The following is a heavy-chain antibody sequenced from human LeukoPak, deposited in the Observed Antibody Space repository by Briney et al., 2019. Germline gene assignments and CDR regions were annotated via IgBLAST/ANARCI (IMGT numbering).Heavy chain of an antibody. D-gene: IGHD3-10*01. J-gene: IGHJ1*01. Sequence: PGRSLRLSCAASGFTFSSYGMHWVRQAPGKGLEWVAVISYDGSNKYYADSVKGRFTISRDNSKNTLYLQMNSLRAEDTAVYYCAKEIKDGSMTFQHWGQGTLVTVSS. CDR2: ISYDGSNK. CDR3: AKEIKDGSMTFQH. CDR1: GFTFSSYG. V-gene: IGHV3-30*18.